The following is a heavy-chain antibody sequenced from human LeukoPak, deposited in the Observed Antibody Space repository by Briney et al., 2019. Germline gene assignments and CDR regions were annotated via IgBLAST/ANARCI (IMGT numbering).Heavy chain of an antibody. D-gene: IGHD3-16*01. CDR1: GFTFDDYA. J-gene: IGHJ4*02. Sequence: GGSLRLSCEASGFTFDDYAMHWVRQAPGRGLEWVAGISWNSGSIHYGASVKGRFTISRGNAKNSLYLQMNSLRPEDTALYYCARSHYDYVWGTFDYWGQGSLVTVSS. CDR2: ISWNSGSI. CDR3: ARSHYDYVWGTFDY. V-gene: IGHV3-9*01.